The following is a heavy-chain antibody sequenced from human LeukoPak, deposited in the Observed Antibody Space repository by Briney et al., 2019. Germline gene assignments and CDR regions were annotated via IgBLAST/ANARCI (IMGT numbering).Heavy chain of an antibody. CDR2: ISGSGGST. V-gene: IGHV3-23*01. D-gene: IGHD3-22*01. Sequence: PGGSLRLSCAASGFTFSSYAMSWVRQAPGEGLEWVSAISGSGGSTYYADSVEGRFTISRDNSKNTLYLQMNSLRAEDTAVYYCAKGITMIVVAPGYWGQGTLVTVSS. CDR3: AKGITMIVVAPGY. J-gene: IGHJ4*02. CDR1: GFTFSSYA.